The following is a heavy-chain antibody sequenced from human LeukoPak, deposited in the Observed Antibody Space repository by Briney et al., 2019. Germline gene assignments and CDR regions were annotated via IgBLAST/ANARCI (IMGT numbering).Heavy chain of an antibody. V-gene: IGHV3-7*01. D-gene: IGHD5-12*01. CDR1: GLTFINYW. J-gene: IGHJ4*02. CDR3: ARVEYSGNGNLY. Sequence: PGGSLRLSCAGSGLTFINYWMTWVRQVPGKGLEWVANINRDGSAKYYLPPVRGRFTISKDDAKDSLYLQMDSLRPEDTAIYYCARVEYSGNGNLYWGQGTLVTVSS. CDR2: INRDGSAK.